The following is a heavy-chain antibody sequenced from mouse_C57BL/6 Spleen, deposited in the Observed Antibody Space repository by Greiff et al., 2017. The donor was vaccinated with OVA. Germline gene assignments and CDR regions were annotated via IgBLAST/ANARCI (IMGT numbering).Heavy chain of an antibody. CDR3: TYYYGGYYAMDY. CDR1: GFTFSNYW. CDR2: IRLKSDNYAT. V-gene: IGHV6-3*01. Sequence: EVKLMESGGGLVQPGGSMKLSCVASGFTFSNYWMNWVRQSPEKGLEWVAQIRLKSDNYATHYAESVKGRFTISRDDSKSSVYLQMNNLRAEDTGIYYCTYYYGGYYAMDYWGQGTSVTVSS. J-gene: IGHJ4*01. D-gene: IGHD1-1*01.